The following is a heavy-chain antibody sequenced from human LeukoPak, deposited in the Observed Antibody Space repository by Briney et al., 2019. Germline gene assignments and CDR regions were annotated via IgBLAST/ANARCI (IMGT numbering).Heavy chain of an antibody. CDR1: GGSISSGGYS. CDR3: ARVKTGRGMDV. D-gene: IGHD3-10*01. V-gene: IGHV4-30-2*01. J-gene: IGHJ6*02. CDR2: IYHSGST. Sequence: PSETLSLTCAVSGGSISSGGYSWSWIRQPPGKGLEWIGYIYHSGSTYYNPSLKSRVTISVDRSKNQFSLKPSSVTAADTAVYYCARVKTGRGMDVWGQGTTVTVSS.